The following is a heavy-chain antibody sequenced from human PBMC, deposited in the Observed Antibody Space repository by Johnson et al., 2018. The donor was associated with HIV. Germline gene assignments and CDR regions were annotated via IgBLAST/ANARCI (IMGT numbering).Heavy chain of an antibody. CDR1: GFTFSSYD. D-gene: IGHD6-6*01. V-gene: IGHV3-30*18. CDR3: AKRVPSKQLVDAFDI. CDR2: ISYDGSNK. J-gene: IGHJ3*02. Sequence: QMLLVESGGGLVQPGGSLRLSCAASGFTFSSYDMHWVRQATGKGLEWVAVISYDGSNKYYADSAKGRFTISRDNSKNTLYLQMNSLRAEDTALYYCAKRVPSKQLVDAFDIWGQGTMVTVSS.